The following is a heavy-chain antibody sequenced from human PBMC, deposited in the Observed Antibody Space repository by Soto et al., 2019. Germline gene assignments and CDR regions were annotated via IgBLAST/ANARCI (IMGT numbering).Heavy chain of an antibody. V-gene: IGHV5-51*01. CDR1: GYSSTSYL. J-gene: IGHJ4*02. Sequence: GESLKISCKGSGYSSTSYLIGWVRQMPGKGLEWMGIIYPGDSDTRYSTSFQGQVTISADKSISTAYLQWSSLKASDTAMYYCARAECSGGSCYSAYWGQGTLVTVSS. D-gene: IGHD2-15*01. CDR2: IYPGDSDT. CDR3: ARAECSGGSCYSAY.